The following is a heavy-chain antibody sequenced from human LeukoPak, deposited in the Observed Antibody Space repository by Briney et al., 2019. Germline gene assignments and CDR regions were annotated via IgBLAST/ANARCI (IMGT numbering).Heavy chain of an antibody. J-gene: IGHJ4*02. D-gene: IGHD5-18*01. CDR1: GGSISSGGYY. CDR2: IYYGGST. Sequence: SETLSLTCTVSGGSISSGGYYWSWIRQHPGKGLEWIGYIYYGGSTYYNPSLKSRVTISVDTSKNQFSLKLSSVTAADTAVYYCAMGGYSYGYKDYWGQGTLVTVS. CDR3: AMGGYSYGYKDY. V-gene: IGHV4-31*03.